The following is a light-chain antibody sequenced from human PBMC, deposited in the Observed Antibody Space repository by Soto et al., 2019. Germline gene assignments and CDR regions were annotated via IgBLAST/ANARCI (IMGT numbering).Light chain of an antibody. Sequence: DIQMTQSPSYLSASVGGTVTITCRASQNIDNYLNWYQHEPGKAPKLLIYGASTLQSGVPSRFSGSGSGTDLTLTVTSLQPEDFATYYCQQSSSTPLTFGPGTTV. CDR2: GAS. V-gene: IGKV1-39*01. CDR1: QNIDNY. J-gene: IGKJ3*01. CDR3: QQSSSTPLT.